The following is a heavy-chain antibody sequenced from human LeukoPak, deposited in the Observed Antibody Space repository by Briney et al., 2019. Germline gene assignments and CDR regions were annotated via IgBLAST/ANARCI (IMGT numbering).Heavy chain of an antibody. J-gene: IGHJ4*02. Sequence: PGGSLRLSCAASGFTFSNYAMHWVRQAPGKGLEWVAVIWYDGSPKYYPDSVKGRFTISRDNAENSLYLQMNSLRAEDTALYYCARKRPNYFDYWGQGTLVTVSS. CDR1: GFTFSNYA. CDR3: ARKRPNYFDY. V-gene: IGHV3-33*03. CDR2: IWYDGSPK.